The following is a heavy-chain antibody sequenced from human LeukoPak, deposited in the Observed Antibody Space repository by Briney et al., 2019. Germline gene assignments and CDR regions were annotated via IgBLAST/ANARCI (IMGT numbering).Heavy chain of an antibody. CDR1: GFTFSSYA. CDR2: IKQDGSEK. J-gene: IGHJ4*02. CDR3: AKDLGPALY. D-gene: IGHD3-3*02. Sequence: GGSLRLSCAASGFTFSSYAMSWVRQAPGKGLEWVANIKQDGSEKYYVDSVKGRFTISRDNAKNTLYLQMNSLRADDTAVYYCAKDLGPALYWGQGTLVAVSS. V-gene: IGHV3-7*01.